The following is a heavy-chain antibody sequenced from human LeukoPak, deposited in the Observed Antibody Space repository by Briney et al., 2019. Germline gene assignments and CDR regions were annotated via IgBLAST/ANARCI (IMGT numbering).Heavy chain of an antibody. CDR2: FDPEDGET. D-gene: IGHD6-13*01. J-gene: IGHJ6*02. CDR1: GYTLTELS. Sequence: ASVKVSCKVSGYTLTELSMHWVRQAPGKGLEWMGGFDPEDGETIYAQKFQGRVTLTEDTSTDTAYMELSSLRSEDTAVYYCATGQNAIAAAGGVHAYCYYGMDVWGQGTTVTVSS. CDR3: ATGQNAIAAAGGVHAYCYYGMDV. V-gene: IGHV1-24*01.